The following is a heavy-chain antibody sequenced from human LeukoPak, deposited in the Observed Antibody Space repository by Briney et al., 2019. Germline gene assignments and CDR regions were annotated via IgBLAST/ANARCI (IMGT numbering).Heavy chain of an antibody. CDR2: ISGSGGST. D-gene: IGHD2-8*01. CDR1: GFTFSSYA. CDR3: AKDRPRYCTSGVCYTTPPV. V-gene: IGHV3-23*01. Sequence: GGSLRLSCAASGFTFSSYAMSWVRQAPGKGLEWVSAISGSGGSTYYADSVKGRFTISRDNSKNTLYLQMNSLRAEDTAVYYCAKDRPRYCTSGVCYTTPPVWGQGTLVTVSS. J-gene: IGHJ4*02.